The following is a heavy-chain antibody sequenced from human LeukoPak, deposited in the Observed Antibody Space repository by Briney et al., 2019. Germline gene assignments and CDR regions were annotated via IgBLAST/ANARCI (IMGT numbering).Heavy chain of an antibody. J-gene: IGHJ6*03. Sequence: ASVKVSCKASGYTFTGYSMHWVRQAPGQGLEWMGWMNPNSGNTGYAQKFQGRVTITRNTSISTAYMELSSLRSEDTAVYYCARSLLGNGHMDVWGKGTTVTVSS. D-gene: IGHD2-8*01. CDR3: ARSLLGNGHMDV. CDR1: GYTFTGYS. CDR2: MNPNSGNT. V-gene: IGHV1-8*03.